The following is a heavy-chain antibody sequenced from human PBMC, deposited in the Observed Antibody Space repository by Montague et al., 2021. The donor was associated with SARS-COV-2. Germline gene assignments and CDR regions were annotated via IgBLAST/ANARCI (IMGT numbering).Heavy chain of an antibody. Sequence: SETLSLTCTVSGDSISDYYWSWIRQPPGMGLEWIGYIFRSGATSYNPPLKSRVIISLDTSKSQLSLRLSSVTAADTAIYYCARTSRGSRYFYGVDVWGQGTTVTVSS. CDR1: GDSISDYY. J-gene: IGHJ6*02. D-gene: IGHD3-10*01. CDR2: IFRSGAT. V-gene: IGHV4-59*01. CDR3: ARTSRGSRYFYGVDV.